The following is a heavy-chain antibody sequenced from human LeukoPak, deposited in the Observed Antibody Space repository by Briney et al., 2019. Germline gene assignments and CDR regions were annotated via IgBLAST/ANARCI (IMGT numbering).Heavy chain of an antibody. J-gene: IGHJ4*02. V-gene: IGHV4-59*01. CDR2: IYYSGTT. CDR1: GGSISSYY. D-gene: IGHD6-13*01. CDR3: ARGVHIAAAQYGY. Sequence: SETLSLTCTVSGGSISSYYWSWIRQPPGKGLEWIGYIYYSGTTNYNPSLKSRVTISVDTSKNQFSLKLSAVTAADTAVYYCARGVHIAAAQYGYWGQGTLVTVSS.